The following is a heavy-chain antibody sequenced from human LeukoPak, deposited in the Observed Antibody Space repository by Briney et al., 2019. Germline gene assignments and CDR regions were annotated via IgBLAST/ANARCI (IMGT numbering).Heavy chain of an antibody. J-gene: IGHJ4*02. V-gene: IGHV4-59*11. CDR3: ARDNYYDSSGFDY. Sequence: PSETLSLTCTVSGGSISSHYWSWIRQPPGKGLEWIGYIYHSGSTYYNPSLKSRVPISVDRSKNQFSLKLSSVTAADTAVYYCARDNYYDSSGFDYWGQGTLVTVSS. CDR1: GGSISSHY. D-gene: IGHD3-22*01. CDR2: IYHSGST.